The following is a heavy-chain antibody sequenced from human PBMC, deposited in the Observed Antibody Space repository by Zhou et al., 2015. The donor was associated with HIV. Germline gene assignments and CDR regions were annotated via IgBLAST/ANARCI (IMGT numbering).Heavy chain of an antibody. CDR3: ARDRGGATRPAWRYFDL. CDR1: GGTFSGSD. Sequence: LVQSGTEVRKPGSSVNVSCKASGGTFSGSDISWVRQAPGQGLEWMGSITPMFDMETYAEKFRARLTITVDKSTSAAYMELNRLTSEDAAVYYCARDRGGATRPAWRYFDLWGRGTLVTVSS. D-gene: IGHD6-6*01. V-gene: IGHV1-69*04. J-gene: IGHJ2*01. CDR2: ITPMFDME.